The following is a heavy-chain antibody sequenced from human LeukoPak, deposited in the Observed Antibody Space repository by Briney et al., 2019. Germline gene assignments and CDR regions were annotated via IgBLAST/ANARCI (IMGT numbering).Heavy chain of an antibody. CDR2: INHSGST. J-gene: IGHJ5*02. CDR3: ARVLRGP. D-gene: IGHD3-16*01. Sequence: SETLSLTCGLYGGSFSGYYWSWIRQPPGKGLEWIGEINHSGSTNYNPSLKSRVTISVDTSKNQFSLKLSSVTAADTAVYYCARVLRGPWGQGTLVTVSS. CDR1: GGSFSGYY. V-gene: IGHV4-34*01.